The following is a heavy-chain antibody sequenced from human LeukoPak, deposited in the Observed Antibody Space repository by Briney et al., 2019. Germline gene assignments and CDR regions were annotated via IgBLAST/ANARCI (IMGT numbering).Heavy chain of an antibody. J-gene: IGHJ6*02. V-gene: IGHV3-23*01. Sequence: GGSLRLSCAASGFTFSTDVMSWVRQAPGKGLECVSAVSGSGGNTYYADSVKGRFTISRDNSKNMLYLQMNSLRAEDTAVYYCAKVSGRIQIWPQPFGDGMDVWGQGTTVTVSS. D-gene: IGHD3-10*01. CDR3: AKVSGRIQIWPQPFGDGMDV. CDR1: GFTFSTDV. CDR2: VSGSGGNT.